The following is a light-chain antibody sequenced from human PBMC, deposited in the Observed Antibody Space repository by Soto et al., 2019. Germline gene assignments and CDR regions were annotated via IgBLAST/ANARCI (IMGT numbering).Light chain of an antibody. V-gene: IGKV3D-20*02. CDR2: DAD. Sequence: DTVLTQSPFTLSFSPVETSTLTCSASHSVSSTFLAWYQQKPGQAPTLLIYDADTRATGIPDRFSGSGFGTHFTLTISSLEPEDFALYYCQQYHNWLTFGQGTKVDIK. CDR3: QQYHNWLT. CDR1: HSVSSTF. J-gene: IGKJ1*01.